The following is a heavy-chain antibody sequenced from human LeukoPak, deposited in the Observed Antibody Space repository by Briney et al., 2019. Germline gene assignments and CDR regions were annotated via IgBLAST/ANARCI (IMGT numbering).Heavy chain of an antibody. Sequence: ASVKVSCKASGYTFTGYYMHWVRQAPGQGLEWMGWINPNSGGTNYAQKFQGRVTMTRDTSISTAYMELSRLRSDDTAVYYCARADSVGTPAFDIWGQGTMVTVSS. V-gene: IGHV1-2*02. CDR3: ARADSVGTPAFDI. CDR2: INPNSGGT. D-gene: IGHD6-13*01. J-gene: IGHJ3*02. CDR1: GYTFTGYY.